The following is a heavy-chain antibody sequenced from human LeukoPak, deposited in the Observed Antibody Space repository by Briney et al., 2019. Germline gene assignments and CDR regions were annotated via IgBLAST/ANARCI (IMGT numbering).Heavy chain of an antibody. CDR1: GYTFTSYA. CDR3: ARGTNPITMVRGVTNWFDP. CDR2: NNAGNGNT. D-gene: IGHD3-10*01. J-gene: IGHJ5*02. V-gene: IGHV1-3*01. Sequence: ASVKVSCKASGYTFTSYAMHWVRQAPGQRLEWMGWNNAGNGNTKYSQKFQGRVTITRDTSASTAYMELSSLRSEDTAVYYCARGTNPITMVRGVTNWFDPWGQGTLVTVSS.